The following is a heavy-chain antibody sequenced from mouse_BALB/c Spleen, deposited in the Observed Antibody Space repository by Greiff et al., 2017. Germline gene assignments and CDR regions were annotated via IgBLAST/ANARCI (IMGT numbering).Heavy chain of an antibody. V-gene: IGHV1-14*01. Sequence: EVKLQESGPELVKPGASVKMSCKASGYTFTSYVMHWVKQKPGQGLEWIGYINPYNDGTKYNEKFKGKATLTSDKSSSTAYMELSSLTSEDSAVYYCARELPDRYYAMDYWGQGTSVTVSS. D-gene: IGHD2-1*01. J-gene: IGHJ4*01. CDR1: GYTFTSYV. CDR2: INPYNDGT. CDR3: ARELPDRYYAMDY.